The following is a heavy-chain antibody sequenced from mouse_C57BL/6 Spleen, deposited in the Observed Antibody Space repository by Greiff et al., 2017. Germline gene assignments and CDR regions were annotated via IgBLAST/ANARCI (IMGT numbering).Heavy chain of an antibody. J-gene: IGHJ2*01. CDR1: GYNITSYW. Sequence: QVQLQQSGAELVKPGASVKLSCKASGYNITSYWMHWVKQRPGRGLEWIGRIDPKNGGTKYNEKFKSKATLTVDKPSSTAYLQLSSLTSDDSAVYYCARDSNWAYFDYWGQGTTLTVSS. CDR3: ARDSNWAYFDY. CDR2: IDPKNGGT. V-gene: IGHV1-72*01. D-gene: IGHD2-5*01.